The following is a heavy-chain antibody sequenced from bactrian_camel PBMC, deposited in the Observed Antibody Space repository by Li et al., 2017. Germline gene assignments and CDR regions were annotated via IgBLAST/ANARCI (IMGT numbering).Heavy chain of an antibody. V-gene: IGHV3S1*01. CDR1: GFTYTSVC. J-gene: IGHJ4*01. D-gene: IGHD6*01. Sequence: QVQLVESGGGSVQAEGSLRLSCTASGFTYTSVCMGWFRQRPGQAREGVAVIYTTGGTSHVADSVKGRFTISRDSAKNTVYLQMNNLQPEDTATYYCAEGRGSRGEHCYSLNYWGQGTQVTVS. CDR2: IYTTGGTS. CDR3: AEGRGSRGEHCYSLNY.